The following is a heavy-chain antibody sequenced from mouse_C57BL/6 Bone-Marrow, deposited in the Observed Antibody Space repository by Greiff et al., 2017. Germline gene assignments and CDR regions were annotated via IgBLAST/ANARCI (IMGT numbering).Heavy chain of an antibody. CDR2: ISNGGGST. Sequence: DVKLVESGGGVVQPGGSLKLSCAASGFTFSSYTMSWVRQTPEKRLEWVAYISNGGGSTYYPDTVKGRFTISRDNAKNTLYLQMSSLKSEDTAMYYCARQRGTATYYFDYWGQGTTLTVSS. CDR3: ARQRGTATYYFDY. V-gene: IGHV5-12-2*01. J-gene: IGHJ2*01. D-gene: IGHD1-2*01. CDR1: GFTFSSYT.